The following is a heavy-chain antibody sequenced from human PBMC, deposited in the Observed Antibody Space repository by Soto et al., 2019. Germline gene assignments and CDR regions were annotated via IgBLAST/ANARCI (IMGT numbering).Heavy chain of an antibody. J-gene: IGHJ4*02. CDR3: AHTLVVVTAIPFDY. CDR1: GFSLSTSGVG. D-gene: IGHD2-21*02. V-gene: IGHV2-5*02. Sequence: QITLKESGPTLVKPTQTLTLTCTFSGFSLSTSGVGVGWIRQPPGKALEWLALIYWDDDKRYSPSLKSRLTITKHTSKYQVVLTMTKMDPVDTATYYFAHTLVVVTAIPFDYWGQGTLVTVSS. CDR2: IYWDDDK.